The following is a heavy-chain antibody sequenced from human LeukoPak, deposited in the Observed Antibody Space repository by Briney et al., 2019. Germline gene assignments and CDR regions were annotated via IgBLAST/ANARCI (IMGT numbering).Heavy chain of an antibody. CDR1: GGSFSDYY. V-gene: IGHV4-34*01. J-gene: IGHJ4*02. D-gene: IGHD2-2*01. CDR2: INHSGST. Sequence: KPSETLSLTCAVYGGSFSDYYWSRIRQPPGKGLEWIGEINHSGSTNYNPSLKSRVTISVDTSKNQFSLKLSSVTAADTAVYYCARGLLDCSSTSCYSVYFDYWGQGTLVTVSS. CDR3: ARGLLDCSSTSCYSVYFDY.